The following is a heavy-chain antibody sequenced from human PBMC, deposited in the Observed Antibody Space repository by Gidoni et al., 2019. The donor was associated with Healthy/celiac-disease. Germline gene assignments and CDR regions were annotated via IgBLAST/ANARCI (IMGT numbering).Heavy chain of an antibody. J-gene: IGHJ4*02. CDR2: IAYDGSNK. Sequence: QVQLVESGGGVVQPVRSLRLSCAASGFTFSSYAMHWVRQGPGKGLEWVAVIAYDGSNKDYAESVKGRFTISRDNSKNTLYLQMNSLRAEDTAVYYCARDYSSSWYVPFDYWGQGTLVTVSS. D-gene: IGHD6-13*01. CDR1: GFTFSSYA. CDR3: ARDYSSSWYVPFDY. V-gene: IGHV3-30-3*01.